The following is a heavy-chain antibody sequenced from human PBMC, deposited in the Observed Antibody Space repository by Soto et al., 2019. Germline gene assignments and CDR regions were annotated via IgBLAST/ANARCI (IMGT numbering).Heavy chain of an antibody. Sequence: EVQLVESGGGLVQPGGSLRLSCAASGFTFSDHYMDWVRQAPGKGLEWVGRSRNKANSYSTEYAASVKGRFTTSRDDSKNSLYLQMNSLKTEDTAVYYCTRLFPSGNGRYYQDYWGQGTLVTVSS. CDR1: GFTFSDHY. J-gene: IGHJ4*02. CDR2: SRNKANSYST. V-gene: IGHV3-72*01. D-gene: IGHD3-22*01. CDR3: TRLFPSGNGRYYQDY.